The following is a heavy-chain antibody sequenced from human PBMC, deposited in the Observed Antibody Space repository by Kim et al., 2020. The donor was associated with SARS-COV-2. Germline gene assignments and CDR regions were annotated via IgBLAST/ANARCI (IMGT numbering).Heavy chain of an antibody. Sequence: ASGKVSCKVSGYSLTELSIHWVRQAPEKGLEGRGGFDPEEGRIINAQKFQGRVTMNEDTSSGTAYMELRSLSSDDTDVDFCTTLNYGYYFVCWGQGTLV. D-gene: IGHD3-16*01. CDR1: GYSLTELS. J-gene: IGHJ4*02. V-gene: IGHV1-24*01. CDR3: TTLNYGYYFVC. CDR2: FDPEEGRI.